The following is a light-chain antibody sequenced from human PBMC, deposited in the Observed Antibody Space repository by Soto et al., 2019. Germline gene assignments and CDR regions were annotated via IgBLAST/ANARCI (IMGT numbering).Light chain of an antibody. Sequence: QSALTQPASVSGSPGQSITVSCTGTSSDIGAYNYVSWYQQHPGKAPKLIIYEVNNRPSGVSNLFSGSKSGNTASLTISGLQAEDEADYYCASFTTISTRVFGTGTKVTVL. CDR1: SSDIGAYNY. CDR3: ASFTTISTRV. CDR2: EVN. J-gene: IGLJ1*01. V-gene: IGLV2-14*01.